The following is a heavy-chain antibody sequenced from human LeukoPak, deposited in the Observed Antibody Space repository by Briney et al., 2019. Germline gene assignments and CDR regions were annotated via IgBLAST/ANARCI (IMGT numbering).Heavy chain of an antibody. CDR1: GYIFTSYG. J-gene: IGHJ4*02. V-gene: IGHV1-18*01. CDR2: ISAYSGNT. CDR3: ARDTSEFREWAQHYDILTGYVY. Sequence: ASVKVSCKASGYIFTSYGISWVRQAPGQGLEWMGWISAYSGNTNYAQKLQGRVTMTTDTSTSTAYMELRSLRSDDTAVYYCARDTSEFREWAQHYDILTGYVYWGQGTLVTVSS. D-gene: IGHD3-9*01.